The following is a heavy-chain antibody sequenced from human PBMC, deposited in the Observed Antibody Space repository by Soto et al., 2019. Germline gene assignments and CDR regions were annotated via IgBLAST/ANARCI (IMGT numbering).Heavy chain of an antibody. CDR2: ISYDGSNK. J-gene: IGHJ4*02. CDR3: ARNSRATVAGAPDY. Sequence: GGSLRLSCVASGFSFSNHGMHWVRQAPGKGLEWVAVISYDGSNKDYVESVKGRFTISRDNSKNTLYLQINSLRAEDTAVFYCARNSRATVAGAPDYWGQGTLVTVSS. V-gene: IGHV3-30*03. D-gene: IGHD6-19*01. CDR1: GFSFSNHG.